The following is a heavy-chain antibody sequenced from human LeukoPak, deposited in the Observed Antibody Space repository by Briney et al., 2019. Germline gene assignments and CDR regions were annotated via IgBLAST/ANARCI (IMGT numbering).Heavy chain of an antibody. V-gene: IGHV4-59*01. Sequence: SETLSLTCAVYGRSFSGYYWSWIRQPPGKGLEWIGYIYYSGSTNYNPSLKSRVTISVDTSKNQFSLKLSSVTAADTAVYYCATSKDPYDFWSGYGYGGDYGMDVWGQGTTVTVSS. D-gene: IGHD3-3*01. CDR1: GRSFSGYY. CDR3: ATSKDPYDFWSGYGYGGDYGMDV. J-gene: IGHJ6*02. CDR2: IYYSGST.